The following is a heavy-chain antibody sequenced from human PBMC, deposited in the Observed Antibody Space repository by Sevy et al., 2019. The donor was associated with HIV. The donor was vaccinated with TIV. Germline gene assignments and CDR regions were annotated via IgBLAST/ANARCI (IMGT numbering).Heavy chain of an antibody. V-gene: IGHV1-18*01. CDR1: GYTFTTYG. CDR3: ARDRGIEMATIKVDY. CDR2: VSGYNGNT. J-gene: IGHJ4*02. Sequence: ASVKVSCKAFGYTFTTYGISWVRQAPGQGLEWLGWVSGYNGNTKYAEKVQDSVTMTTDTSTSTAYMELRSLRSDDTAVYYCARDRGIEMATIKVDYWGQGTLVTVSS. D-gene: IGHD5-12*01.